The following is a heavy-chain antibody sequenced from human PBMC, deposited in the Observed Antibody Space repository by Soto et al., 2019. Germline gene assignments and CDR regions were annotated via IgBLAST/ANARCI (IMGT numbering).Heavy chain of an antibody. CDR3: ARGLDRFLEWLLPSYYGMDV. V-gene: IGHV1-18*01. CDR1: GYTFTSYG. CDR2: ISAYNGNT. J-gene: IGHJ6*02. Sequence: ASVKVSCKASGYTFTSYGISWVRQAPGQGLEWMGWISAYNGNTNYAQKLQGRVTMTTDTSTSTAYMELRSLRPDDTAAYYCARGLDRFLEWLLPSYYGMDVWGQGTTGTVSS. D-gene: IGHD3-3*01.